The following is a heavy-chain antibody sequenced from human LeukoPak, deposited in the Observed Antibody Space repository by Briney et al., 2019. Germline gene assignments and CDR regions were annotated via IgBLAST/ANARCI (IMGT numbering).Heavy chain of an antibody. CDR1: GGSFTDYY. CDR3: ARVPHTTSSIDY. CDR2: INHRGGT. V-gene: IGHV4-34*01. J-gene: IGHJ4*02. Sequence: KPSETLSLTCAVYGGSFTDYYWSWIRQPPGKGLEWIGEINHRGGTNYNSSLKSRVTISVDRSKNQFSLKLNSVTAADTAVYFCARVPHTTSSIDYWGQGAPVTVSS. D-gene: IGHD6-6*01.